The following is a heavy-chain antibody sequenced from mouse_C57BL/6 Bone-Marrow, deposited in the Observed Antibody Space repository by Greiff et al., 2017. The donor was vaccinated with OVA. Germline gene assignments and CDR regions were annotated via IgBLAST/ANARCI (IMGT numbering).Heavy chain of an antibody. CDR3: ARPHYYGSSYFDY. J-gene: IGHJ2*01. CDR1: GYSFTGYF. CDR2: INPYNGDT. D-gene: IGHD1-1*01. V-gene: IGHV1-20*01. Sequence: EVQLKQSGPELVKPGDSVKISCKASGYSFTGYFMNWVMQSHGKSLEWIGRINPYNGDTFYNQKFKGKATLTVDKSSSTAHMELRSLTSEDSAVYYCARPHYYGSSYFDYWGQGTTLTVSS.